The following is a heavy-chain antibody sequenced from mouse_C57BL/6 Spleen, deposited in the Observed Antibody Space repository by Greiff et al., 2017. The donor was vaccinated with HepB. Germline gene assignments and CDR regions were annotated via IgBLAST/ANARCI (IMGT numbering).Heavy chain of an antibody. Sequence: EVKLVESGPGLVKPSQSLSLTCSVTGYSITRGYYWNWIRQFPGNKLEWMGYISYDGINNYNPSLKNRITINRDTSKNQFFLKLNSVTTEDTATYYCARDITTVVAHWYFDVWGTGTTVTVSS. V-gene: IGHV3-6*01. D-gene: IGHD1-1*01. J-gene: IGHJ1*03. CDR1: GYSITRGYY. CDR2: ISYDGIN. CDR3: ARDITTVVAHWYFDV.